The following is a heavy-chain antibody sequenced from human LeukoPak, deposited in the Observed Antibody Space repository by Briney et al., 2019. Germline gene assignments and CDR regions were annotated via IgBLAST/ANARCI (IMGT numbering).Heavy chain of an antibody. CDR1: GFTVSSNY. D-gene: IGHD6-13*01. Sequence: PGGSLRLSCAASGFTVSSNYMSWVRQAPGKGLEWVSVIYSGGSTYYADSVKGRFTISRDNSKNTLYLQMNSLRAEDTAVYYCARLFGIIAAAASDAFDIWGQGTMVTVSS. CDR3: ARLFGIIAAAASDAFDI. CDR2: IYSGGST. V-gene: IGHV3-66*01. J-gene: IGHJ3*02.